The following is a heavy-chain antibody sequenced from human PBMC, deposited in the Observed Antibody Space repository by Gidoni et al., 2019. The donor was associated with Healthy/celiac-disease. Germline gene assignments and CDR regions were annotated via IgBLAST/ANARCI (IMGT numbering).Heavy chain of an antibody. CDR1: GWSFSGYY. Sequence: QVQLQQWGAGLLKPSETLSLTCAVYGWSFSGYYWSWIRQPPGKGLEWIGEINHSGSTNYNPSLKSRVTISVETSKNQFSLKMSSVTAADTAVYYWARGSGCSSTSCYGVFRGVWFDPWGQGTLVNVSS. CDR2: INHSGST. J-gene: IGHJ5*02. D-gene: IGHD2-2*01. V-gene: IGHV4-34*01. CDR3: ARGSGCSSTSCYGVFRGVWFDP.